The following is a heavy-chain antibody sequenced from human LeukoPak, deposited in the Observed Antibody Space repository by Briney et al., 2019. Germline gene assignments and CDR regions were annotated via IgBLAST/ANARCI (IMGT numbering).Heavy chain of an antibody. CDR3: AKTRGPGLNYFDY. V-gene: IGHV3-23*01. Sequence: GGSLRLSCAASGFTFSNSAMTWVRQAPGKGLDWVSAISDDGDSKYAASVKGRFTVSRDNSKNTLFLQMNSLRAEDTAVYYCAKTRGPGLNYFDYWGQGTLVTVSS. D-gene: IGHD3-16*01. J-gene: IGHJ4*02. CDR1: GFTFSNSA. CDR2: ISDDGDS.